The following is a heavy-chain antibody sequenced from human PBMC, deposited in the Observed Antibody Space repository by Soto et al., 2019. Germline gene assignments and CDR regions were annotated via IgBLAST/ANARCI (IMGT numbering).Heavy chain of an antibody. J-gene: IGHJ3*02. CDR2: IRSKANGGTT. D-gene: IGHD3-22*01. V-gene: IGHV3-49*03. Sequence: GGSLRLSCTASGFTFGDYAMSWFRQAPGKGLEWVGFIRSKANGGTTEYAASVKGRFTISKVDSKSIADLQMNSLKTEDPDVHYCNRGPMIVVPRWPMNYAFDIWGQGTMVTVSS. CDR1: GFTFGDYA. CDR3: NRGPMIVVPRWPMNYAFDI.